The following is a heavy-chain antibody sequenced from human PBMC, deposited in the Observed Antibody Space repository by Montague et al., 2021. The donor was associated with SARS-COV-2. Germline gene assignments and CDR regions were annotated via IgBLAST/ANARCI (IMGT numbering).Heavy chain of an antibody. Sequence: SETLSLTCAVYGGSFSGHYWSWIRQPPGTGLEWIGEVNHSGSTNYNPYLKSRVPISVATSKNQYSLKMNSVSAADTAAYYCARGQVTTFGVLIMLPAAGALDVWGRGTMVSVSS. D-gene: IGHD3-3*01. CDR3: ARGQVTTFGVLIMLPAAGALDV. J-gene: IGHJ3*01. CDR2: VNHSGST. CDR1: GGSFSGHY. V-gene: IGHV4-34*01.